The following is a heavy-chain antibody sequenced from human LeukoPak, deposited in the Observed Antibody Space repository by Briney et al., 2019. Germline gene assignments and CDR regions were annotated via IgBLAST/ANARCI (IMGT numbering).Heavy chain of an antibody. Sequence: GGSLRLSCAASGFTFSSYTMNWVRQAPGKGLEWVSYISSSSSTIYYTDSVKGRFTISRDNAKNSLYLQMNSLRAEDTAVYYCARDRAFDIWGQGTMVTVSS. CDR1: GFTFSSYT. V-gene: IGHV3-48*01. CDR3: ARDRAFDI. CDR2: ISSSSSTI. J-gene: IGHJ3*02.